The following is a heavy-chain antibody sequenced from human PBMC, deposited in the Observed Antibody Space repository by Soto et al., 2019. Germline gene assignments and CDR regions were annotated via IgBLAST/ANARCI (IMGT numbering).Heavy chain of an antibody. CDR1: GFTFSTYA. CDR2: ISRDGTNK. J-gene: IGHJ4*02. CDR3: ARFVGYGGGGCYFDD. V-gene: IGHV3-30*09. D-gene: IGHD5-12*01. Sequence: QVQLVESGGGVVQPGRALRLSCAASGFTFSTYAMHWVRQAPGKGLEWVAVISRDGTNKYHADSVKGRFAISRDNSKNPVYLQMNGLRAEDTAMYYCARFVGYGGGGCYFDDGGQGSLVTVSS.